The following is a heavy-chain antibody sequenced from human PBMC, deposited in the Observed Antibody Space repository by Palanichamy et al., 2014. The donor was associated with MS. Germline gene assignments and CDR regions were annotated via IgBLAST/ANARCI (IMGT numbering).Heavy chain of an antibody. D-gene: IGHD6-19*01. CDR1: GGSISSSNW. CDR2: IYQSEAT. CDR3: ARGAVAGHLPNFDY. J-gene: IGHJ4*02. V-gene: IGHV4-4*02. Sequence: QVQLQESGPGLVKPSGTLSLTCSVSGGSISSSNWWSWVRQPPGKGLEWIGEIYQSEATNYNPSLKSRVTISVDTSKNQFSLKLSSVTAADTAVYYCARGAVAGHLPNFDYWGQGTLVTVSS.